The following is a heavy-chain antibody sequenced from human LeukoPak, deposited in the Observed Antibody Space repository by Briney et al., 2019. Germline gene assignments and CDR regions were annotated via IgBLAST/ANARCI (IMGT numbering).Heavy chain of an antibody. CDR3: ARRSSGYYAWVFDY. CDR1: GFTFSSYA. Sequence: GGSLRLSCAASGFTFSSYAMHWVRQAPGKGLEWVAVISYDGSNKYYPDSVKGRFTISRDNSKNTLYLQMNSLRAEDTAVYYCARRSSGYYAWVFDYWGQGPLVTVSS. V-gene: IGHV3-30*04. D-gene: IGHD3-22*01. CDR2: ISYDGSNK. J-gene: IGHJ4*02.